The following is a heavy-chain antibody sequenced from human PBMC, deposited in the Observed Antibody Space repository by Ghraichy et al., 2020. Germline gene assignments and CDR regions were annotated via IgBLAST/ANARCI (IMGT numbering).Heavy chain of an antibody. V-gene: IGHV4-39*01. CDR3: ARHRDSGLVRYFQH. D-gene: IGHD6-19*01. Sequence: SETLSLTCTVSGGSISSSSYYWGWIRQPPGKGLEWIGSISYSGSTYYTPSLKSRVPISVDTSKNQFSLKLSSVTAADTAVYYCARHRDSGLVRYFQHWGQGTLVTVSS. CDR1: GGSISSSSYY. J-gene: IGHJ1*01. CDR2: ISYSGST.